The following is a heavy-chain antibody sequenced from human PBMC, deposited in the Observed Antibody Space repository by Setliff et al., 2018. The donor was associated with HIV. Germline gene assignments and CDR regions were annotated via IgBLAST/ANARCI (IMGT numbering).Heavy chain of an antibody. CDR1: GGTFSSYA. CDR3: ARDHCSSSGCYEYSYYGMDV. D-gene: IGHD2-2*01. CDR2: IIPIFGTT. V-gene: IGHV1-69*05. J-gene: IGHJ6*02. Sequence: SVKVSCKASGGTFSSYAISWVRQAPGQGLEWMGGIIPIFGTTNYAQKFQGRVTITTDESTTTAYMELSSLRSEDTAVYYCARDHCSSSGCYEYSYYGMDVWGQGTTVTVSS.